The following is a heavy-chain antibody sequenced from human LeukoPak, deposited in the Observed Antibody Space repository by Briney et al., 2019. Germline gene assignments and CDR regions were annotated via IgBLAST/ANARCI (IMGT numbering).Heavy chain of an antibody. CDR1: GYTFTSYD. Sequence: ASVKVSCKASGYTFTSYDINWVRQATGQGLEWMGWMNPNSGNTGYAQKFQGRVTMTRNTSISTAYMELSSLRSEDTAVYYCARGRVVGQWLAKYYYYCYMDVWGKGTTVTISS. V-gene: IGHV1-8*01. D-gene: IGHD6-19*01. CDR2: MNPNSGNT. CDR3: ARGRVVGQWLAKYYYYCYMDV. J-gene: IGHJ6*03.